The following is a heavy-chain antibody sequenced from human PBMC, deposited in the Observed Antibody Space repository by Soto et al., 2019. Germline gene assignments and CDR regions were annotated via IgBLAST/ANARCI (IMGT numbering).Heavy chain of an antibody. CDR3: ARLLVRGVIISRFGP. Sequence: ETLSLTCTVSGGSISSSSYYWGWIRQPPGKGLEWIGSIYYSGSTYYNPSLKSRVTISVDTSKNQFSLKLSSVTAADTAVYYCARLLVRGVIISRFGPWGQGTLVTVSS. D-gene: IGHD3-10*01. J-gene: IGHJ5*02. CDR1: GGSISSSSYY. CDR2: IYYSGST. V-gene: IGHV4-39*01.